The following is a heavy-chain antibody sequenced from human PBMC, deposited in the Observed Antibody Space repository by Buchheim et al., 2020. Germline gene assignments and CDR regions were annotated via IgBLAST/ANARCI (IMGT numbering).Heavy chain of an antibody. CDR1: GFTFSSYG. V-gene: IGHV3-33*01. Sequence: QVQLVESGGGVVQPGRSLRLSCAASGFTFSSYGMHWVRQAPGKGLEWVAVIWYDGSSKYYADSVKGRFTISRDNSKTTLYLQMNSLRAEDTAVYYCARDWGGYAFDYWGQGTL. J-gene: IGHJ4*02. CDR3: ARDWGGYAFDY. D-gene: IGHD5-12*01. CDR2: IWYDGSSK.